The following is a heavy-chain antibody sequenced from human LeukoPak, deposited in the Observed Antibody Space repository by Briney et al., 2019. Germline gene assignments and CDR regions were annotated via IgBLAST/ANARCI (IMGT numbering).Heavy chain of an antibody. D-gene: IGHD2-2*01. CDR2: ISSSSSYI. CDR1: GFTFSSYS. J-gene: IGHJ4*02. Sequence: PGGSLRLSCAASGFTFSSYSMNWVRQAPGKGLEWVSSISSSSSYIYYADSVKGRFTISRDNAKNSLYPQMNSLRAEDTAVYYCARAYCSSTSCYFDYWGQGTLVTVSS. V-gene: IGHV3-21*01. CDR3: ARAYCSSTSCYFDY.